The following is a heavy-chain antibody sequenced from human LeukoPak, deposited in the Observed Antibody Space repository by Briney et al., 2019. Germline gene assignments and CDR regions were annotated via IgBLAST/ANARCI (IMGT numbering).Heavy chain of an antibody. Sequence: GGSLRLSCVASGFTFSIYEMNWVRQAPGKGLEWVAVISYDGSNKYYADSVKGRFTISRDNSKNTLYLQMNSLKAEDTAVYYCAREDGSSSYLFDYWGQGTLVTVSS. CDR1: GFTFSIYE. V-gene: IGHV3-30-3*01. CDR2: ISYDGSNK. J-gene: IGHJ4*02. D-gene: IGHD6-6*01. CDR3: AREDGSSSYLFDY.